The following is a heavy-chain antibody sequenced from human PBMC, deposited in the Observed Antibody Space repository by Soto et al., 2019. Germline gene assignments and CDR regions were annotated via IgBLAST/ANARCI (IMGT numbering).Heavy chain of an antibody. CDR2: IASNGQT. J-gene: IGHJ4*02. Sequence: GGPLRLSCAASEITFSNYYMNWIRQAPGKGLEWVSSIASNGQTFYTDSVKGRFTISRDNAKNSLYLQMNSPRVEDTALYYCVGTHDSLDYWGQGTLVTVSS. CDR3: VGTHDSLDY. V-gene: IGHV3-21*06. CDR1: EITFSNYY. D-gene: IGHD7-27*01.